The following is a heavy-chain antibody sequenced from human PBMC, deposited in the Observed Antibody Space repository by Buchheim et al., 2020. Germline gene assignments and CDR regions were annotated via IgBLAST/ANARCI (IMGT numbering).Heavy chain of an antibody. CDR2: ISGSGGST. V-gene: IGHV3-23*01. CDR1: GFTFSSYA. D-gene: IGHD2-2*02. J-gene: IGHJ4*02. CDR3: AKALRASHIVVVPAAIHSIDY. Sequence: EVQLLESGGGLVQPGGSLRLSCAASGFTFSSYAMSWVRQAPGKGLEWVSAISGSGGSTYYADSVKGRFTISRDNSKNTLYLQMNSLRAEDTAVYYCAKALRASHIVVVPAAIHSIDYWGQGTL.